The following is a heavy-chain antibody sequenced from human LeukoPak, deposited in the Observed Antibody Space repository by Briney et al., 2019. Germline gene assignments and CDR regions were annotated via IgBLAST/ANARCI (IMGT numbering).Heavy chain of an antibody. CDR1: GYSFTSYW. CDR3: ARIMTHQLLVHAFDI. Sequence: GESLKISCKGSGYSFTSYWIGWVRQMPGKGLEWMGIIYPGDSDTRYSPSFQGQVTIPADKSISTAYLQWSSLKASDTAMYYCARIMTHQLLVHAFDIWGQGTMVTVSS. D-gene: IGHD2-2*01. J-gene: IGHJ3*02. V-gene: IGHV5-51*01. CDR2: IYPGDSDT.